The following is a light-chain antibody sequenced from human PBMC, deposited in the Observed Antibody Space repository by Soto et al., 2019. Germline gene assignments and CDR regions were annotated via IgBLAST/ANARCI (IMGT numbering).Light chain of an antibody. V-gene: IGLV2-23*02. CDR3: CSYVGSSILM. Sequence: QSVLTQPASVSGSPGQSITISCTGTSRDIGLYNLVSWYQQLPGKAPKLIIYEVNERPSGISDRFSGSKSGNTASLTISGLQDEDEADYYCCSYVGSSILMFGGGTKLTGL. CDR1: SRDIGLYNL. CDR2: EVN. J-gene: IGLJ3*02.